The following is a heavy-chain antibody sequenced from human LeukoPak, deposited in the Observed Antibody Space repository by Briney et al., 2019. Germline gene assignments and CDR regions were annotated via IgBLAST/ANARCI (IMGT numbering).Heavy chain of an antibody. CDR2: IDSSSSTI. J-gene: IGHJ4*02. V-gene: IGHV3-48*01. Sequence: GGSLRLSSVACGFTFSSRSMNWVRQAPGTGLEWLSYIDSSSSTIDYEDSVKGRFTISRDNAKNSLYLQMASLRAEDTAVYYCARGHASGAWLIDSWGQGTLVTVSS. D-gene: IGHD6-19*01. CDR1: GFTFSSRS. CDR3: ARGHASGAWLIDS.